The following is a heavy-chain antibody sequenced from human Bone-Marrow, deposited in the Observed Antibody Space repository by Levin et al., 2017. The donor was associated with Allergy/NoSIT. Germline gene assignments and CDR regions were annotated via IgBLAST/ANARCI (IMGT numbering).Heavy chain of an antibody. CDR2: ISSRSNLI. CDR3: ARGDFWSGPLDS. Sequence: GESLKISCAASGFSFSDYYMTWVRQAPGKGLEWLSYISSRSNLIYYADSVEGRFTVSRDNAMNSLYLQMDSLTAEDTAIYYCARGDFWSGPLDSWGQGTLVTVSS. V-gene: IGHV3-11*01. CDR1: GFSFSDYY. J-gene: IGHJ4*02. D-gene: IGHD3-3*01.